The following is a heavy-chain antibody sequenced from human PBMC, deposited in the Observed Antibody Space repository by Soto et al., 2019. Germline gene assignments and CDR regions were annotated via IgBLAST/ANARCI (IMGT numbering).Heavy chain of an antibody. D-gene: IGHD3-10*01. CDR3: ARARYYGSGSYPAKDYYYYYGMDV. CDR1: GGSISSGGYY. Sequence: PSETLSLTCTVSGGSISSGGYYWSWIRQHPGKGLEWIGYIYYSGSTYYNPSLKSRVTISVDTSKNQFSLKLSSVTAADTAVYYCARARYYGSGSYPAKDYYYYYGMDVWGQGTTVTVSS. J-gene: IGHJ6*01. CDR2: IYYSGST. V-gene: IGHV4-31*03.